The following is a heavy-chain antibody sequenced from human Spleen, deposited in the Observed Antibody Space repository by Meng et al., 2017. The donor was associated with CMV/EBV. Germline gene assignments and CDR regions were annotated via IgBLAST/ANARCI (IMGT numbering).Heavy chain of an antibody. CDR1: GYSFTSYW. CDR3: ARLRIWSGFPYGMDV. Sequence: GGSLRLSCKGSGYSFTSYWIAWVRRMPGKGLEWMGIIFPTDSDTRYSPSFQGQVTISADKSISTAYLQWSSLKASDTAIYYCARLRIWSGFPYGMDVWGQGTTVTVSS. V-gene: IGHV5-51*01. D-gene: IGHD3-3*01. CDR2: IFPTDSDT. J-gene: IGHJ6*02.